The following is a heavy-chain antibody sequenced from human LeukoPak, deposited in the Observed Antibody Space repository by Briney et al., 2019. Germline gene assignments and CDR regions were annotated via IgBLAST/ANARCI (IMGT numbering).Heavy chain of an antibody. J-gene: IGHJ4*02. CDR2: IHYSGRT. Sequence: PSETLSLTCPVSGGSISSSDHYWGWIRQPPGKGLEWIGSIHYSGRTSHNPSLKSRVTISIDASKNQFSLRLNSVTAADAAVYYCARRDSPSMFDYWGQGTLVTVSS. V-gene: IGHV4-39*01. CDR3: ARRDSPSMFDY. CDR1: GGSISSSDHY. D-gene: IGHD2-21*01.